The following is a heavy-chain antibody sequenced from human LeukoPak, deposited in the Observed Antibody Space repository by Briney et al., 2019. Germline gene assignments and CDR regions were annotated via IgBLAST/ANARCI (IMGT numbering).Heavy chain of an antibody. D-gene: IGHD5-24*01. V-gene: IGHV4-34*01. CDR2: IYISGST. Sequence: KTSETLSLTCAVYGGSFSGYYWSWIRQPPGKGLEWIGRIYISGSTNYNPSLKSRVTISRDTSKNEFSLKLSSVTAADTAVYYCARDSRRDGYNLDYWGRGTLVTVSS. J-gene: IGHJ4*02. CDR3: ARDSRRDGYNLDY. CDR1: GGSFSGYY.